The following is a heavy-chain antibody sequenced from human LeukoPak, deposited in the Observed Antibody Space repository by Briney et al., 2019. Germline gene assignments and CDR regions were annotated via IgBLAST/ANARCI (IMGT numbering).Heavy chain of an antibody. V-gene: IGHV3-23*01. CDR2: VSGSGGTT. CDR1: GFTFSNYA. D-gene: IGHD3-22*01. CDR3: AKDPYDISGYYYGPTGGVDY. Sequence: PGGTLRLSCAASGFTFSNYAMTWVREALGRGVGWVSSVSGSGGTTYYADSVKGRFTISRDNSKNTLYLQMNNLRAEDTAVYYCAKDPYDISGYYYGPTGGVDYWGQGTLVTVSS. J-gene: IGHJ4*02.